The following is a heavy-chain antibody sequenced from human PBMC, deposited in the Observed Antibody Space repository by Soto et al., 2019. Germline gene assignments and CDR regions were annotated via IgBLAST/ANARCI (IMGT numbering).Heavy chain of an antibody. V-gene: IGHV4-39*01. CDR1: GASITSGNYY. CDR3: ARPDSRSWAAPFGS. J-gene: IGHJ4*02. CDR2: SSYTGNT. D-gene: IGHD6-13*01. Sequence: HLQLQESGPGLVKPSETLSLTCTVSGASITSGNYYWGWIRQPPGKGLQWIGSSSYTGNTYFNPSRRRRVTISFDTSKNQFSLRLTSVTASDTAVYYCARPDSRSWAAPFGSWGQGTLVTVSS.